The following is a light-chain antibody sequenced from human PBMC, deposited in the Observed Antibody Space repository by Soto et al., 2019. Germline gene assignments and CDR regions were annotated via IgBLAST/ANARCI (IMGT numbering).Light chain of an antibody. V-gene: IGLV2-8*01. Sequence: QSALTQPPSASGSPGQSVTISCTGTSRDVGGYNYVSWYQQHPGKAPKLMIYEVNKRPSGVPGRFSGSKSGNTASLTVTGLQAEDEADYYCSSYGGTNTLVIFGGGTKLTVL. J-gene: IGLJ2*01. CDR2: EVN. CDR3: SSYGGTNTLVI. CDR1: SRDVGGYNY.